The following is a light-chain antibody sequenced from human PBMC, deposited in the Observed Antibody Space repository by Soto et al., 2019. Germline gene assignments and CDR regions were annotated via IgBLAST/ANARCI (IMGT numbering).Light chain of an antibody. J-gene: IGLJ1*01. CDR3: GTWDSSLSAGV. Sequence: QSVLTQPPSVSAAPGQKVTISCSGSSSNIGNRDVSWYQQFPGTAPKLLMFENDKRPSGIPDRFSDSKSGTSATLGITGLQTGDEADYYCGTWDSSLSAGVFGTGTKLTVL. CDR2: END. CDR1: SSNIGNRD. V-gene: IGLV1-51*02.